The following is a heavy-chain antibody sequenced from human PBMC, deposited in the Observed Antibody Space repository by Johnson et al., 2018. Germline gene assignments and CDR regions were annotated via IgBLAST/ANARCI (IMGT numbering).Heavy chain of an antibody. CDR3: ARDGSLNSRHYYMDV. CDR2: ISRGGGTV. Sequence: QVQLQESGPGLVKPSETLSLTCTVSGASISSYYWSWIRQPPGKGLEWVSYISRGGGTVYYADSVKGRFTVSRDNADNSLYLQMNNLRDEDAAVYYGARDGSLNSRHYYMDVWGTGTTVTVSS. CDR1: GASISSYY. J-gene: IGHJ6*03. D-gene: IGHD1-26*01. V-gene: IGHV3-11*04.